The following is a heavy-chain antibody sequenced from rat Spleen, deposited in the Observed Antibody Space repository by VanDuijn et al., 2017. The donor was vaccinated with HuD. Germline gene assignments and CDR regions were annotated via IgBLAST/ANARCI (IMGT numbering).Heavy chain of an antibody. CDR2: INNAGST. CDR3: SGSDGTHYYLPFAD. D-gene: IGHD1-12*02. CDR1: GYSITSNYR. Sequence: EVQLQESGPGLVKPSQSLSLTCSVTGYSITSNYRWNWIRKFPGNKLEWMGYINNAGSTNYNPSLKSRISISRDTSKNQFFLQVDAVSTEDTSTYYCSGSDGTHYYLPFADWGQGTLFTVSS. J-gene: IGHJ3*01. V-gene: IGHV3-3*01.